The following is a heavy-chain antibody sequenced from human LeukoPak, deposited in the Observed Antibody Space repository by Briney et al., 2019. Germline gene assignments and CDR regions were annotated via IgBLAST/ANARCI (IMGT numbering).Heavy chain of an antibody. Sequence: SETLSLTCAVYGGSFSGYYWSWIPQPPGKGLEWIGETNHSGSTNYNPSLKSRVTISVDTSKNQFSLKLSSVTAADTAVYYCSSSSQNFDYWGQGTLVTVSS. V-gene: IGHV4-34*01. CDR3: SSSSQNFDY. CDR2: TNHSGST. D-gene: IGHD6-6*01. CDR1: GGSFSGYY. J-gene: IGHJ4*02.